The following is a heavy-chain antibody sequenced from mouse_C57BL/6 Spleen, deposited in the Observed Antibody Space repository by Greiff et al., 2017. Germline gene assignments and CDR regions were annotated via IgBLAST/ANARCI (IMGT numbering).Heavy chain of an antibody. CDR3: AITTVVVYFDY. CDR1: GYAFSSSW. D-gene: IGHD1-1*01. V-gene: IGHV1-82*01. Sequence: VQLQQSGPELVKPGASVKISCKASGYAFSSSWMNWVKQRPGKGLEWIGRIYPGDGDTNYNGKFKGKATLTADKSSSTAYMQLSSLTSEDSAVYFCAITTVVVYFDYWGQGTTLTVSS. J-gene: IGHJ2*01. CDR2: IYPGDGDT.